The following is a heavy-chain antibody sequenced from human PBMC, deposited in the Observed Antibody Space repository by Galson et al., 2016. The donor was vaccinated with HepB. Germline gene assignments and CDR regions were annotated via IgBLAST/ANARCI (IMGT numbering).Heavy chain of an antibody. D-gene: IGHD3-3*01. CDR3: ARSSYDFWSGPWRY. Sequence: SETLSLTCGVSGGSVTSPRYYWGWIRQPPGKGLEWIGSIYYTGTTYYKPSLRSRVTISVDTSRNHFSLRLSSVTAADTALYYCARSSYDFWSGPWRYWGQGTLVTVSS. V-gene: IGHV4-39*02. CDR1: GGSVTSPRYY. J-gene: IGHJ4*02. CDR2: IYYTGTT.